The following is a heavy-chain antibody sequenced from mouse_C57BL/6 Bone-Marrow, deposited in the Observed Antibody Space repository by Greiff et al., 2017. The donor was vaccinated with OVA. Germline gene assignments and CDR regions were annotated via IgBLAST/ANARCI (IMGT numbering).Heavy chain of an antibody. J-gene: IGHJ3*01. CDR2: IFPGSGST. CDR3: ARSANWGFSAWFAY. CDR1: GYTFTDYY. Sequence: QVQLQQSGPELVKPGASVKISCKASGYTFTDYYINWVKQRPGQGLEWIGWIFPGSGSTYYNEKFKGKATLTVDKSSSTAYMLLSSLTSEDSAVYFCARSANWGFSAWFAYWGQGTLVTVSA. V-gene: IGHV1-75*01. D-gene: IGHD4-1*01.